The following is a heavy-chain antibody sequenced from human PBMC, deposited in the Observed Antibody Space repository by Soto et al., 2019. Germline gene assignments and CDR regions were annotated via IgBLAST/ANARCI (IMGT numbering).Heavy chain of an antibody. D-gene: IGHD2-21*02. CDR1: GYNFIAYY. CDR2: INPSSGAT. V-gene: IGHV1-46*01. J-gene: IGHJ4*02. CDR3: AKYCGGDCRHFDA. Sequence: ASVKVSCKTSGYNFIAYYIYWVRQAPGQGPEWMGMINPSSGATNIAQKFQGRITVTSDSSTNTAYLQLSSLRSEDAAVYYCAKYCGGDCRHFDAWGQGTRVTVAS.